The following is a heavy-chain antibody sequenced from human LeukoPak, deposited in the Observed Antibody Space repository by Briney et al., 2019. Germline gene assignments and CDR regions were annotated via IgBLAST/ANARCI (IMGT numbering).Heavy chain of an antibody. CDR1: RGSFSGYY. CDR2: INHSVST. CDR3: ARANLGTVVVPAAVSYFDY. D-gene: IGHD2-2*01. V-gene: IGHV4-34*01. J-gene: IGHJ4*02. Sequence: LGTLSLTCALSRGSFSGYYWSSVRGPPGKGVEWMGEINHSVSTKYNPSLKSRVAISLETSKKQFSLKLSSVTAADTAVYYCARANLGTVVVPAAVSYFDYWGQGPLVTVSS.